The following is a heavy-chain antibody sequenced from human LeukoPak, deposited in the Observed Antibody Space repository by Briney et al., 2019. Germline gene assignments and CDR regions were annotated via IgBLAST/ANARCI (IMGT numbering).Heavy chain of an antibody. D-gene: IGHD4-17*01. CDR1: GFTFSSYT. V-gene: IGHV3-21*01. CDR2: ISGSSRYI. Sequence: GGSLRLPCTASGFTFSSYTMNWVRQAPGKGLEWVSSISGSSRYIYYADSVKGRFTISRDNAKNSLYLQMNSLRAEDTAVYYCARSTGVTTILDHWGQGTLVTVSS. CDR3: ARSTGVTTILDH. J-gene: IGHJ4*02.